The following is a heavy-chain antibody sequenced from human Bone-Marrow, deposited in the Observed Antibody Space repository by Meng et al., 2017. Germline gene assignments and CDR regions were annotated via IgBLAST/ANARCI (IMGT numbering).Heavy chain of an antibody. CDR2: MNPNSGNT. V-gene: IGHV1-8*03. CDR1: GDIFTSYD. D-gene: IGHD4-17*01. CDR3: ARVRRFLQGDYVAFDI. J-gene: IGHJ3*02. Sequence: ASAKVFCKAAGDIFTSYDINWVRQATGQGLEWRGWMNPNSGNTGYAQKSQGRVTITRNTSISTAYMELSSMRSEDTDVYYCARVRRFLQGDYVAFDIWGQGTMVTVSS.